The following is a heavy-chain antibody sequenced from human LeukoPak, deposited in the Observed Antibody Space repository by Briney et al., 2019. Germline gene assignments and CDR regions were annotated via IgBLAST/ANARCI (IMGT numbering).Heavy chain of an antibody. V-gene: IGHV3-7*01. J-gene: IGHJ4*02. CDR2: IRQDDSEK. Sequence: GGSLRLSCSASGFTFSDYWMMWVRQAPGKGLEWVGNIRQDDSEKNYVDSVKGRFTISRDNAKFSLYLQMNSLRAEDTAIYYCATDRKVGTWDPRFNYWGQGTLVAVSS. D-gene: IGHD4-23*01. CDR1: GFTFSDYW. CDR3: ATDRKVGTWDPRFNY.